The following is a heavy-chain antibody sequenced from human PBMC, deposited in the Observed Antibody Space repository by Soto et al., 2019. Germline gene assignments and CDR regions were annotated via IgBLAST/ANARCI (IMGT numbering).Heavy chain of an antibody. D-gene: IGHD2-15*01. CDR1: GFTFSDFG. V-gene: IGHV3-30*18. CDR2: ISYEGYNK. CDR3: AKDSGGGPHHHYYGLDV. Sequence: PGGALRLSCAASGFTFSDFGIHWVRQAPGKGLEWVAFISYEGYNKWSADSVKGRSTISRDNSKNTVDLQMSSLRPEDTAVYYCAKDSGGGPHHHYYGLDVRGQGTTVTVSS. J-gene: IGHJ6*02.